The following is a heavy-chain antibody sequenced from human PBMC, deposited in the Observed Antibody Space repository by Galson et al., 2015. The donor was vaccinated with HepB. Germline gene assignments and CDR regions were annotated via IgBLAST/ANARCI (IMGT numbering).Heavy chain of an antibody. J-gene: IGHJ4*02. V-gene: IGHV3-53*01. CDR1: GFTVSSNY. CDR2: IYSGGST. Sequence: SLRLSCAASGFTVSSNYMSWVRQAPGKGLEWVSVIYSGGSTYYADSVKGRFTISRDNSKNTLYLQMNSLRAEDTAVYYCASSIAAAGLDYWGQGTLVTVSS. CDR3: ASSIAAAGLDY. D-gene: IGHD6-13*01.